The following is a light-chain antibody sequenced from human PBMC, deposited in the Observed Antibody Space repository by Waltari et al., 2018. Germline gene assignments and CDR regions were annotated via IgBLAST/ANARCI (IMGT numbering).Light chain of an antibody. V-gene: IGKV3-15*01. Sequence: EIVMAQSPGTLSVSPGERVTFSCRSSQSVSRNLAWYQQRPGQAPRLLVYGASTRATGVPAIFSGSGSGTDFTLTIISLQSEDFAIYFCQQYNRWPYTFGQGTKLEMK. CDR2: GAS. J-gene: IGKJ2*01. CDR3: QQYNRWPYT. CDR1: QSVSRN.